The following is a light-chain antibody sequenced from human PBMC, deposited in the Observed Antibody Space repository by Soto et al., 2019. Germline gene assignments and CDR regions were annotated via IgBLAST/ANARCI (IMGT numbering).Light chain of an antibody. CDR1: QGISNY. V-gene: IGKV1-27*01. Sequence: DIQMTQSPSSLSASVGDRVTITFRASQGISNYLAWYQQKPGKVPKLLIYAASSLQSGVPSRFSGSGSGTDFTLTISSLHPEDVATYYCQKYNNTPRTFGKGTKVDIK. CDR2: AAS. J-gene: IGKJ1*01. CDR3: QKYNNTPRT.